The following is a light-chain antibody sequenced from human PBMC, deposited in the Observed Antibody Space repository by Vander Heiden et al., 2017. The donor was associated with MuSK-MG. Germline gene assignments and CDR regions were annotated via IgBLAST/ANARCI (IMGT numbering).Light chain of an antibody. J-gene: IGLJ3*02. CDR1: TSSVGGNY. CDR3: AAWDDSLSGWV. CDR2: RNN. V-gene: IGLV1-47*03. Sequence: QSVLPHPPSPSGTPGQRVTIPCSASTSSVGGNYQYWYQRRAGTAPKLLIYRNNQRPSGVPDRFSGSKSGTSATLAISGLWSEDEADYYCAAWDDSLSGWVFGGGTKLTVL.